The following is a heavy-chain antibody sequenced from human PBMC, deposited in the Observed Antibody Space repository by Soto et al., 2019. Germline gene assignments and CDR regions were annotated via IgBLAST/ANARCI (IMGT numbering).Heavy chain of an antibody. CDR3: AREKHRLQLGGNYYSALDV. J-gene: IGHJ6*02. CDR2: IIPIFRTP. Sequence: QVQLVQSGAEVKKPGSSVKVSCKAPGDTFSSFAISWVRQAPGQGLEWMGGIIPIFRTPDYAQKFQGRVTITADESTTTAYMELSSLRSEDTAVYYCAREKHRLQLGGNYYSALDVWGQGTTVIVSS. V-gene: IGHV1-69*12. D-gene: IGHD5-12*01. CDR1: GDTFSSFA.